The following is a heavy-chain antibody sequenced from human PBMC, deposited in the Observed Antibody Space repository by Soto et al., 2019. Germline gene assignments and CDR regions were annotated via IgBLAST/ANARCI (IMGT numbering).Heavy chain of an antibody. Sequence: ASVKVSCKASGYTFTSYGISWVRQAPGQGLEWMGWISAYNGNTNYAQKLQGRVTMTTDTSTSTAYMELRSLRSDDTAVYYCARTTDCSSTSCYWNWFDPWGQGTLVTVSS. CDR1: GYTFTSYG. CDR2: ISAYNGNT. D-gene: IGHD2-2*01. V-gene: IGHV1-18*04. J-gene: IGHJ5*02. CDR3: ARTTDCSSTSCYWNWFDP.